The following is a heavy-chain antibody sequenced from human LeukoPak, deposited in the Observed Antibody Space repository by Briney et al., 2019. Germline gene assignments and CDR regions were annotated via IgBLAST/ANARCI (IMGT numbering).Heavy chain of an antibody. D-gene: IGHD2-2*01. Sequence: PGGSLRLSCAASGFTFSSYAMSWVRQAPGKGLEWVSAISGSGGSTYYADSVKGRFTISRDNSKNTLYLQMNSLRAEDTAVYYCGRAYCSSTSCKYYYYYYMDVWGKGTTVTVPS. CDR2: ISGSGGST. CDR3: GRAYCSSTSCKYYYYYYMDV. CDR1: GFTFSSYA. V-gene: IGHV3-23*01. J-gene: IGHJ6*03.